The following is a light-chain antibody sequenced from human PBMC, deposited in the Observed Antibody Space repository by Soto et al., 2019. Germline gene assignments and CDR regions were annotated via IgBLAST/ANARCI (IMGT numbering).Light chain of an antibody. Sequence: EIMLTQAPGTLSLSPGERATLSCRASQRVTNNYLAWFQQKPGQAPRLLIYGASSRATGIPDKFSGSGSGTDFTLTISRLEPEDFAVYYCQQYAESPITFGPGAKVDI. CDR3: QQYAESPIT. CDR2: GAS. CDR1: QRVTNNY. J-gene: IGKJ3*01. V-gene: IGKV3-20*01.